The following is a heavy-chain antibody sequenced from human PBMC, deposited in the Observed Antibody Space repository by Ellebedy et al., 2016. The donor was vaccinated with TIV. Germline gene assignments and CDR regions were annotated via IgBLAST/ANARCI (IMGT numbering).Heavy chain of an antibody. CDR2: LYSGGTK. Sequence: PGGSLRLSCAASGFTVSNNYMNWVRQAPGKGLEWVSVLYSGGTKLYADSVKGRFTISRDNSKNTLYLQMNSLRAEDTAVYYCAKGNGLPGPEPLDYWGQGTLVTVSS. CDR1: GFTVSNNY. CDR3: AKGNGLPGPEPLDY. V-gene: IGHV3-66*01. J-gene: IGHJ4*02. D-gene: IGHD1-14*01.